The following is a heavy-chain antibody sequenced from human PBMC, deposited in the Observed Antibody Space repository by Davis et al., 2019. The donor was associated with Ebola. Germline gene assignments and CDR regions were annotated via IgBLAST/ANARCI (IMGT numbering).Heavy chain of an antibody. V-gene: IGHV1-18*01. CDR2: ISAYNGNT. CDR1: GYTFTSYG. J-gene: IGHJ6*02. D-gene: IGHD4-17*01. Sequence: ASVKVSCKASGYTFTSYGISWVQQAPGQGLEWMGWISAYNGNTNYAQKLQGRVTMTTDTSTSTAYMELRSLRSDDTAVYYCARDDLVTTSYYYGMDVWGQGTTVTVSS. CDR3: ARDDLVTTSYYYGMDV.